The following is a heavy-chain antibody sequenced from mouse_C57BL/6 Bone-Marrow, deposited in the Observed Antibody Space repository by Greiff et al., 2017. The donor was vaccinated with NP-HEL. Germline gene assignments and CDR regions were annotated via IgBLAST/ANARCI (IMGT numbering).Heavy chain of an antibody. Sequence: QVQLKQSGAELVKPGASVKLSCKASGYTFTSYWMQWVKQRPGQGLEWIGEIDPSDSYTNYNQKFKGKATLTVDTSSSTAYMQLSSLTSEDSAVYYCARKLAWFAYWGQGTLVTVSA. CDR1: GYTFTSYW. V-gene: IGHV1-50*01. CDR2: IDPSDSYT. CDR3: ARKLAWFAY. J-gene: IGHJ3*01.